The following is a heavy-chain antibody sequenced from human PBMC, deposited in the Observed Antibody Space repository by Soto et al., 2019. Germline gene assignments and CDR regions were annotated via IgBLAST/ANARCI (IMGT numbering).Heavy chain of an antibody. CDR3: ARDRETYYDFWSGYNYYYYGMDV. CDR2: TYYRSKWYN. J-gene: IGHJ6*02. Sequence: SQTLSLTCAISGDSVSSNSAAWNWIRQSPSRGLEWLGRTYYRSKWYNDYAVSVKSRITINPDTSKNQFSLQLNSVTPEDTAVYYCARDRETYYDFWSGYNYYYYGMDVWGQGTTVTVS. CDR1: GDSVSSNSAA. D-gene: IGHD3-3*01. V-gene: IGHV6-1*01.